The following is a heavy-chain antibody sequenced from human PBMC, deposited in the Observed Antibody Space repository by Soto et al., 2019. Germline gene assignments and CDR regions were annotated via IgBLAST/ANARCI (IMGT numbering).Heavy chain of an antibody. J-gene: IGHJ5*02. CDR1: GLILSNAW. CDR3: ARDLLVFGVVGTNWFDP. V-gene: IGHV3-48*02. D-gene: IGHD3-3*01. Sequence: PGGSLRLSCAASGLILSNAWMNWVRQAPGKGLEWVSYISSSSSTIYYADSVKGRFTISRDNAKNSLYLQMNSLRDEDTAVYYCARDLLVFGVVGTNWFDPWGQGTLVTVSS. CDR2: ISSSSSTI.